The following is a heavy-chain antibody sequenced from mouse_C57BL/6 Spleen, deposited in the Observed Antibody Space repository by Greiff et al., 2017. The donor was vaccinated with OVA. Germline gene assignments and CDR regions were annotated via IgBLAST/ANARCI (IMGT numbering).Heavy chain of an antibody. Sequence: VQLQQSGPELVKPGASVKISCKASGYTFTDYYMNWVKQSHGKSLEWIGDINPNNGGTSYNQKFKGKATLTVDKSSSTAYMELRSLTSEDSAVYYCAREYYGSSYGYFCVWGTGTTVTVSS. J-gene: IGHJ1*03. V-gene: IGHV1-26*01. CDR2: INPNNGGT. D-gene: IGHD1-1*01. CDR3: AREYYGSSYGYFCV. CDR1: GYTFTDYY.